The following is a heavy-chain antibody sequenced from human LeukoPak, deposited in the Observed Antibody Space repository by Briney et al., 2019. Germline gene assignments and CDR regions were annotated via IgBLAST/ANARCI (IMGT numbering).Heavy chain of an antibody. Sequence: PSETLSLTCTVSGGSISSYYWSWIRQPPGKGLEWIGYIYYSGSTNYNPSLKSRVTISVDTSKNQFSLKLSSVTAADTAAYYCARGGSSWYGPLGYYGMDVWGQGTTVTVSS. D-gene: IGHD6-13*01. J-gene: IGHJ6*02. CDR1: GGSISSYY. CDR2: IYYSGST. V-gene: IGHV4-59*01. CDR3: ARGGSSWYGPLGYYGMDV.